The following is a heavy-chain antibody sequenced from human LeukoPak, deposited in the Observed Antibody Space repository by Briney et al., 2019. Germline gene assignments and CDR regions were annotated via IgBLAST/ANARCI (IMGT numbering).Heavy chain of an antibody. J-gene: IGHJ4*02. Sequence: SETLSLTCSVSGDSISGSSYYWGWIRQPPGKGLEWIGSIYYSGSTYYNPSLKSRVTISVDTSKNQFSLKLSSVTAADTAVYYCARAPALDYWGQGTLVTVSS. V-gene: IGHV4-39*01. CDR3: ARAPALDY. CDR2: IYYSGST. CDR1: GDSISGSSYY.